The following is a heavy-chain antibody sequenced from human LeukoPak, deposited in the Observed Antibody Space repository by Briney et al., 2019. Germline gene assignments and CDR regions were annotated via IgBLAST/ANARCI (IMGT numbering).Heavy chain of an antibody. J-gene: IGHJ4*02. CDR3: AKDGYCSGGSCYANFFDR. CDR2: ISSDGSKE. Sequence: GGSLRLSCAASGFSFLHYGMHWVRQAPGKGLEWVAFISSDGSKEYYADSVKGRFTIPRDNSKNTLYLHANSPRAEDTAVFFCAKDGYCSGGSCYANFFDRWGQGTLVTVSS. D-gene: IGHD2-15*01. V-gene: IGHV3-30*18. CDR1: GFSFLHYG.